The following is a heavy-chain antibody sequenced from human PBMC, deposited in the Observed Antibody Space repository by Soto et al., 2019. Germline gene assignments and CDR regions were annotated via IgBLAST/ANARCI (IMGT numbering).Heavy chain of an antibody. CDR3: AKDWGTFDY. Sequence: PVGSLRLSCAASGFTFRSYPMSWVRQAPGKGLEWVSSIGVSGATTYYADSVKGRFTISRDNSQNTLYLQMNSLRAEDTAVYYCAKDWGTFDYWGQGALVTVSS. D-gene: IGHD7-27*01. J-gene: IGHJ4*02. CDR1: GFTFRSYP. CDR2: IGVSGATT. V-gene: IGHV3-23*01.